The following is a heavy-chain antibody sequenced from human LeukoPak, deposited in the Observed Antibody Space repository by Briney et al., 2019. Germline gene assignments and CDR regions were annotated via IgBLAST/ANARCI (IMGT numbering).Heavy chain of an antibody. J-gene: IGHJ4*02. V-gene: IGHV3-21*01. Sequence: PGGSLRLSWAASGFTFSSYSMNWVRQAPGKGLEWVSSISSSSSYIYYADSVKGRLTISRDNAKNSLYLQMNSLRAEDTAVYYCARGYSSSCHDYWGQGTLVTVSS. CDR1: GFTFSSYS. CDR2: ISSSSSYI. CDR3: ARGYSSSCHDY. D-gene: IGHD6-13*01.